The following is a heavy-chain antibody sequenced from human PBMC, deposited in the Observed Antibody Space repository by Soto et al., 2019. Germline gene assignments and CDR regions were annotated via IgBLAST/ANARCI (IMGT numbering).Heavy chain of an antibody. CDR2: IYYSGST. J-gene: IGHJ4*02. Sequence: PSETLSLTCTVSGGSISSSSYYWGWIRQPPGKGLEWIGSIYYSGSTYYNPSLKSRVTISVDTSKNQFSLKLSSVTAADTAVYYCARHVGYFDWLLSIPPHLDYWGQGTLVTVSS. D-gene: IGHD3-9*01. V-gene: IGHV4-39*01. CDR3: ARHVGYFDWLLSIPPHLDY. CDR1: GGSISSSSYY.